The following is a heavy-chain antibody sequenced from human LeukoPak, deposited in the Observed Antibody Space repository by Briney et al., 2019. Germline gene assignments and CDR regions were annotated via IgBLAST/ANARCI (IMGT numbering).Heavy chain of an antibody. CDR3: ARDYDVLTAYPPTQLFDP. D-gene: IGHD3-9*01. CDR1: GGSISSYY. CDR2: FYYSGST. Sequence: SETLSLTCTVSGGSISSYYWSWIRQPPGKGLEWMGYFYYSGSTNYNPSLKSRVTMSVDTSKNQFSLKLNSVTAADTAVYYCARDYDVLTAYPPTQLFDPWGQGTLVTVSS. V-gene: IGHV4-59*12. J-gene: IGHJ5*02.